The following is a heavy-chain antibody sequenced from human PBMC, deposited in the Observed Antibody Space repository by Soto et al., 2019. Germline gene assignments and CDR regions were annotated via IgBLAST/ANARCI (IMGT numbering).Heavy chain of an antibody. D-gene: IGHD3-9*01. J-gene: IGHJ4*02. V-gene: IGHV3-7*01. CDR2: INPDGGEQ. CDR3: ARNLRYSQFDY. Sequence: LRLSCAASGFTFATSWMSWVRQPPGKGLEHVASINPDGGEQNYVDSVRGRFTISRDNAGKSLYLQLNSLRAEDTAVFYCARNLRYSQFDYWGQGALVTVSS. CDR1: GFTFATSW.